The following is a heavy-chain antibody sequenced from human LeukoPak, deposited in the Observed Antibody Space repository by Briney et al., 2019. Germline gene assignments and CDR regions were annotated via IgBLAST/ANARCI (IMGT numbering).Heavy chain of an antibody. CDR2: ISRSSSYI. CDR1: GFTFSSYS. CDR3: ARDGEGGYYFDY. Sequence: GGSLRLSCAASGFTFSSYSMNWVRQAPGKGLEWVSSISRSSSYIYYADSVKGRFTISRDNAKNSLYLQMNSLRAEDTAVYYCARDGEGGYYFDYWGQGTLVTVSS. J-gene: IGHJ4*02. D-gene: IGHD3-16*01. V-gene: IGHV3-21*01.